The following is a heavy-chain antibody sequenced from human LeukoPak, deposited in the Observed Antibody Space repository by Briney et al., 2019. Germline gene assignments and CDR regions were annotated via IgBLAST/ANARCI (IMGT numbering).Heavy chain of an antibody. Sequence: SETLSLTCTVSGGSISSHYWSWIRQPPGKGLEWIGYIYYSGTTNYNPSLKSRVTISVDTSKNQFSLKLSSVTAADTAVYYCARGVYIAAAQYGYWGQGTLVSVSS. J-gene: IGHJ4*02. CDR1: GGSISSHY. V-gene: IGHV4-59*11. CDR2: IYYSGTT. CDR3: ARGVYIAAAQYGY. D-gene: IGHD6-13*01.